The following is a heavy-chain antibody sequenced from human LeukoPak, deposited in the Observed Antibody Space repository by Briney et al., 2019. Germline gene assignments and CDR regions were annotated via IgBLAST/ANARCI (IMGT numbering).Heavy chain of an antibody. V-gene: IGHV1-8*01. CDR2: MNPNSGNT. Sequence: ASVKVSCMASGYTFTRYDINWVRQATGQGLEWMGWMNPNSGNTGYAQKFQGRVTMTRNTSISTAYMELSSLRSEDTAVYYCARAPHYYYMDVWGKGTTVTVSS. CDR3: ARAPHYYYMDV. CDR1: GYTFTRYD. J-gene: IGHJ6*03.